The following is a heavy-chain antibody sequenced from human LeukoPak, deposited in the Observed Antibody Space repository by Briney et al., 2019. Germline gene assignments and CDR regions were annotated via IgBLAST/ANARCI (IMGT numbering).Heavy chain of an antibody. D-gene: IGHD3/OR15-3a*01. CDR2: INHSGST. CDR1: GYSISSGYY. Sequence: SETLSLTCTVSGYSISSGYYWSWIRQPPGKGLEWIGEINHSGSTNYNPSLKSRVTISVDTSKNQFSLKLSSVTAADTAVYYCASESDWEYYFDYWGQGTLVTVSS. CDR3: ASESDWEYYFDY. J-gene: IGHJ4*02. V-gene: IGHV4-38-2*02.